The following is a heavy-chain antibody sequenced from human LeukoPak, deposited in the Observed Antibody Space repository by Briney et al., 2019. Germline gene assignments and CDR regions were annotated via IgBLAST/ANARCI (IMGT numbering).Heavy chain of an antibody. Sequence: ASVKVSCKASGYTFTSYGISWVRQAPGQGLEWMGWINPNSGGPKYAQKFQGRVTMTRDTSINTTYMELTRLIFDDTAVYYCARGRRGVVPAGKDWFDPWGQGTLVTVSS. CDR2: INPNSGGP. J-gene: IGHJ5*02. CDR1: GYTFTSYG. V-gene: IGHV1-2*02. D-gene: IGHD2-2*01. CDR3: ARGRRGVVPAGKDWFDP.